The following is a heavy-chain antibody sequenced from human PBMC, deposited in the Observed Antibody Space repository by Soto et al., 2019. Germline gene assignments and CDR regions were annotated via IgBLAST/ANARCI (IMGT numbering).Heavy chain of an antibody. D-gene: IGHD2-15*01. CDR2: IIPISGTP. CDR1: GGPFRSFA. V-gene: IGHV1-69*13. Sequence: ASVKVSCKASGGPFRSFAISWVRQAPGQGLEWMGGIIPISGTPNYAQKFQGRVTITADESTSTVYMELSSLRSEDTAVYYSALGPLGYCSGGSCYYAAHWGQGTQVTVSS. J-gene: IGHJ4*02. CDR3: ALGPLGYCSGGSCYYAAH.